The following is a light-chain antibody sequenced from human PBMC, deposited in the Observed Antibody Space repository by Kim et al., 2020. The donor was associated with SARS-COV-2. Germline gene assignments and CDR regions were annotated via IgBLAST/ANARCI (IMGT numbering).Light chain of an antibody. CDR3: NSRDISGNHYV. CDR2: AKN. J-gene: IGLJ1*01. V-gene: IGLV3-19*01. CDR1: SLRSYS. Sequence: SSELTQDPAVSVALGQTVRITCQGDSLRSYSVTWFQQKPGQAPVLVIYAKNNRPSGIPERFSGSTSGNTASLTITGAQAEDEADYYCNSRDISGNHYVFGTGTKVTVL.